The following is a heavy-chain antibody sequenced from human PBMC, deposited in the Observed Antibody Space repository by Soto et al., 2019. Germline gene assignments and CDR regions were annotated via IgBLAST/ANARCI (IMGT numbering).Heavy chain of an antibody. CDR3: ARQWHFDS. CDR1: GYTFTNYW. J-gene: IGHJ4*02. D-gene: IGHD5-12*01. V-gene: IGHV5-51*01. Sequence: GESLTISCKGSGYTFTNYWIGWVRQMPGKGLEWMGIIYPGDSDTRYSPSFQGQVTISADKSINTAYLQWSSLKASDTAMYYCARQWHFDSWGQGTPVTVSS. CDR2: IYPGDSDT.